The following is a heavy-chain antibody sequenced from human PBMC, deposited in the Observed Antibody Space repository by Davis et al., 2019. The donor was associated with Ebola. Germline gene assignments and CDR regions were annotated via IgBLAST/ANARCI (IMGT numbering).Heavy chain of an antibody. CDR3: ARDQGSCISSSCPNWFDP. Sequence: SETLSLTCTVSGGSISSSGYSWSWMRQPPGKGLEWIGYIYYSGSTYYNPSLNSRVTISVDRSKNQFSLRLNSVTAADTAVYYCARDQGSCISSSCPNWFDPWGQGTLVTVSS. J-gene: IGHJ5*02. CDR1: GGSISSSGYS. V-gene: IGHV4-30-4*07. CDR2: IYYSGST. D-gene: IGHD2-2*01.